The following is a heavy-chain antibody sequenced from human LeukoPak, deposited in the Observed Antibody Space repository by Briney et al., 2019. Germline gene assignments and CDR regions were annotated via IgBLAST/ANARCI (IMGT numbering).Heavy chain of an antibody. J-gene: IGHJ4*02. Sequence: PSQTLSLTCTVSGGSISSGGYYWSWIRQPPGKGLEWIGYIYHSGSTYYNPSLKSRVTISVDRSKNQFSLKLSSVTAADTAVHYCARDSSGSSSWYSRDYWGQGTLVTVSS. V-gene: IGHV4-30-2*01. CDR3: ARDSSGSSSWYSRDY. D-gene: IGHD6-13*01. CDR1: GGSISSGGYY. CDR2: IYHSGST.